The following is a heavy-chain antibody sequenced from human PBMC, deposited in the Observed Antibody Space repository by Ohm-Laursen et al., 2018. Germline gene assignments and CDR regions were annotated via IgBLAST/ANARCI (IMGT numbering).Heavy chain of an antibody. CDR3: AIPTMVRGVIPLKYGMDV. Sequence: GTLSLTCALYSGSFGPYYWSWIRQPPGKGLEWIGEINHSGSTNYNPSLKSRVTISVDTSKNQFSLKLSSVTAADTAVYYCAIPTMVRGVIPLKYGMDVWGQGTTVTVSS. V-gene: IGHV4-34*01. J-gene: IGHJ6*02. CDR2: INHSGST. CDR1: SGSFGPYY. D-gene: IGHD3-10*01.